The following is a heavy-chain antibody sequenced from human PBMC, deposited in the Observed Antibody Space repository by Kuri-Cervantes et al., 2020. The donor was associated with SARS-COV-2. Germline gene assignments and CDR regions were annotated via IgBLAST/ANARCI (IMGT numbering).Heavy chain of an antibody. V-gene: IGHV3-30-3*01. CDR2: VSYNGTNK. Sequence: LSLTCTASGFNYLNYAIHWVRQAPGTGLEWVAVVSYNGTNKYYADSVKGRFTISRDNSRNIVYLQMNSLRPEDTALYYCARRLGSYYAFDIWGQGTMVTVSS. J-gene: IGHJ3*02. CDR1: GFNYLNYA. D-gene: IGHD1-26*01. CDR3: ARRLGSYYAFDI.